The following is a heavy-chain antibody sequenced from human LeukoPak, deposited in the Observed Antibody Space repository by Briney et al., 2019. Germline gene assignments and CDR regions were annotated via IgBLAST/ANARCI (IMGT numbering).Heavy chain of an antibody. Sequence: GGSLRLSCEASGFTFTKFWMSWVRQAPGKGLEWVGRIKSKTDGGTTDYAAPVKGRFTIPRDDSKNTLYLQMNSLKTEDTAVYYCTTRPDTIGYYDFYFDYWGQGILVTVSS. D-gene: IGHD3-22*01. V-gene: IGHV3-15*01. CDR3: TTRPDTIGYYDFYFDY. CDR2: IKSKTDGGTT. CDR1: GFTFTKFW. J-gene: IGHJ4*02.